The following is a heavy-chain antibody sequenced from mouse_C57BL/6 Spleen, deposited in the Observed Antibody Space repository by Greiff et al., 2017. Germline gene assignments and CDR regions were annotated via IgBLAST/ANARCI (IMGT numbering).Heavy chain of an antibody. J-gene: IGHJ2*01. D-gene: IGHD1-1*01. CDR1: GFTFSSYA. CDR3: ARETTVVSYFDY. V-gene: IGHV5-4*01. Sequence: VKLMESGGGLVKPGGSLKLSCAASGFTFSSYAMSWVRQTPEKRLEWVATISDGGSYTYNPDNVKGRFTISRDNAKNNLYLQMSHLKAEDTAMYYCARETTVVSYFDYWGQGTTLTVSS. CDR2: ISDGGSYT.